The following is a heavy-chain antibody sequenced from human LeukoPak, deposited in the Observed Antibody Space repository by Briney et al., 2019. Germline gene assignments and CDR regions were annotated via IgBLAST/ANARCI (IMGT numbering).Heavy chain of an antibody. CDR3: ARGGAARPDF. CDR2: IKADGGEK. CDR1: GFTFSSYG. Sequence: GGSLRLSCAASGFTFSSYGMHWVRQTPGKGLEWVAKIKADGGEKDHVASVKGRFTISRDDAKNSLYLQMNSLRVEDTAVYYCARGGAARPDFWGQGTLVTASS. V-gene: IGHV3-7*01. J-gene: IGHJ4*02. D-gene: IGHD6-6*01.